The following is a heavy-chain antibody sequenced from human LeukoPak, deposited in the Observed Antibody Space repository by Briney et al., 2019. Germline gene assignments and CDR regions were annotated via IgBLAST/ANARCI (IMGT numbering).Heavy chain of an antibody. D-gene: IGHD3-3*01. CDR2: IYHSGST. J-gene: IGHJ5*01. V-gene: IGHV4-38-2*02. Sequence: SETLSLTCTVSGYSISSGYYWGWIRQPPGKGLEWIGSIYHSGSTYHNPSLKSRVTISVDTSKNRFSLKLSSVTAADTAVYYCARSRNTIFGVVIDSWGQGTLVTVSS. CDR3: ARSRNTIFGVVIDS. CDR1: GYSISSGYY.